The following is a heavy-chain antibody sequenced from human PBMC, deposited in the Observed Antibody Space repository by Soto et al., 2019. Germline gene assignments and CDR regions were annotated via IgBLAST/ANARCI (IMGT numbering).Heavy chain of an antibody. Sequence: PSETLSLTCTVSGGSISSGGYYWSWIRQHPGKGLEWIGYIYYSGSTYYNPSLKSRVTISVDTSKNQFSLKLSSVTAADTAVYYCARSQATLDYYYYGMDVWGQGTTV. CDR2: IYYSGST. V-gene: IGHV4-31*03. J-gene: IGHJ6*02. CDR3: ARSQATLDYYYYGMDV. CDR1: GGSISSGGYY. D-gene: IGHD5-12*01.